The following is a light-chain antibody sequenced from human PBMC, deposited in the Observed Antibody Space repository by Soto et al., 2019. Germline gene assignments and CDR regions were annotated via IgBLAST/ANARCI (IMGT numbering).Light chain of an antibody. CDR1: QSISSW. CDR2: RAS. CDR3: QQYNGYPWT. V-gene: IGKV1-5*03. J-gene: IGKJ1*01. Sequence: DIQMTQSPSTLSASVGDRVTITCRASQSISSWLAWYQRKPGKAPKLLIYRASILESGVPSSCSGSGSGTEFTLTISSLQPDDFATYYCQQYNGYPWTFGQGTKVEV.